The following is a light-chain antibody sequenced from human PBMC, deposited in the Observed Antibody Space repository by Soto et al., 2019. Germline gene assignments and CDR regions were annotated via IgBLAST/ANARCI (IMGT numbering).Light chain of an antibody. V-gene: IGKV1-5*03. CDR2: KAS. J-gene: IGKJ5*01. CDR1: QSISSW. Sequence: DIQVTQYPSTLSASVGDRVTITCRASQSISSWLAWYQQKPGKAPKLLIYKASSLESGVPSRFSGSGSGTEFTLTISSLQPDDFATYYCQQYNSYPITFGQGTRLE. CDR3: QQYNSYPIT.